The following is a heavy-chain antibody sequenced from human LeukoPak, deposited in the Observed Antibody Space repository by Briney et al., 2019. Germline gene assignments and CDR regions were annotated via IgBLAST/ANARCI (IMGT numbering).Heavy chain of an antibody. J-gene: IGHJ6*03. CDR3: ARVVGYSYGPYYYYYYMDV. Sequence: GGSLRLSCAASGFTFNNYGMSWVRQAPGKGLEWVSGINWNGGSTGYADSVKGRFTISRDNAKNSLYLQMNSLRAEDTALYYCARVVGYSYGPYYYYYYMDVWGKGTTVTVSS. V-gene: IGHV3-20*04. D-gene: IGHD5-18*01. CDR1: GFTFNNYG. CDR2: INWNGGST.